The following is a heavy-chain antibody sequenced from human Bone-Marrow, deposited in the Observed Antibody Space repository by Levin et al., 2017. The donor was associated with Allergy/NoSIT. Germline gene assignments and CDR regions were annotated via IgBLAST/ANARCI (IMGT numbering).Heavy chain of an antibody. Sequence: GGSLRLSCAASGFTFSSYSMNWVRQAPGKGLEWVSSISSSSSYIYYADSVKGRFTISRDNAKNALYLQMNSQRAEDTAVYYCARYLSDTDRITIFRRLYYYDYGMDVWGQGTTVTVSS. CDR3: ARYLSDTDRITIFRRLYYYDYGMDV. CDR2: ISSSSSYI. CDR1: GFTFSSYS. J-gene: IGHJ6*02. D-gene: IGHD3-3*01. V-gene: IGHV3-21*01.